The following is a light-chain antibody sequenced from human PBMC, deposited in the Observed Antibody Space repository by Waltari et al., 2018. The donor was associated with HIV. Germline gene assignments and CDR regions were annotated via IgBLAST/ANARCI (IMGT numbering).Light chain of an antibody. V-gene: IGKV1-5*03. Sequence: DIHMTQSPCPLSPSLRDRVTIPCRASQGVSYSLAWYQQKPGKAPKLLISKASSLKSGVPSRFSGSGTETEFTLNISSLQPDDFATYYCQQYNRYPYTFGQRTKLEIK. J-gene: IGKJ2*01. CDR2: KAS. CDR3: QQYNRYPYT. CDR1: QGVSYS.